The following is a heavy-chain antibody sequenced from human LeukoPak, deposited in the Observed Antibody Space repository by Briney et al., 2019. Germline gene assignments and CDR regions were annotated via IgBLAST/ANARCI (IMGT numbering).Heavy chain of an antibody. CDR1: GFTFSSYA. V-gene: IGHV3-30-3*01. J-gene: IGHJ5*02. D-gene: IGHD3-22*01. Sequence: PGGSLGLSCAASGFTFSSYAMHWVRQAPGKGLEWVAVISYDGSNKYYADSVKGRFTISRDNSKSTLYLQMNSLRAEDTAVYYCARDSTPEGYYDSSGPTSLDPWGQGTLVTVSS. CDR2: ISYDGSNK. CDR3: ARDSTPEGYYDSSGPTSLDP.